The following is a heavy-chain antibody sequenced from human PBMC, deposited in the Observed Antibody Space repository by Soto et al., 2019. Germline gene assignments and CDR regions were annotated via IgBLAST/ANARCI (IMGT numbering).Heavy chain of an antibody. D-gene: IGHD7-27*01. CDR1: GYTFIGYY. J-gene: IGHJ5*02. CDR2: INPNSGGT. Sequence: QVQLVQSGAEVKKPGASVTVSCKASGYTFIGYYIHWVRQAPGQGLEWMGWINPNSGGTNYAQKLQGGATMTGDTSISTAYMELSSLTSADPAVYYGALTRVDSPNSDNGFAPWGQEPLSPSPQ. CDR3: ALTRVDSPNSDNGFAP. V-gene: IGHV1-2*02.